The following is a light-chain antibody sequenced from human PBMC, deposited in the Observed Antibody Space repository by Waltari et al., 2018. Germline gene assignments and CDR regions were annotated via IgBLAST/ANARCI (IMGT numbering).Light chain of an antibody. CDR1: SNDVGNYNL. CDR3: SSYALASDVV. CDR2: GVR. J-gene: IGLJ2*01. V-gene: IGLV2-23*02. Sequence: QSALTQPASVTGSPGQSITISCTGTSNDVGNYNLFSWYQQPPGKAPKLLIYGVRERPSGVSHRFSGSKSGNTASLTISGLQAEDEADYFCSSYALASDVVFGGGTKVTVL.